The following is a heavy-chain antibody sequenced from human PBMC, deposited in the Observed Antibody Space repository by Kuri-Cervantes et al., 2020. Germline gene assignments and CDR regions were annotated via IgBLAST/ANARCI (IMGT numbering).Heavy chain of an antibody. CDR2: IVVGSGNT. J-gene: IGHJ5*02. D-gene: IGHD2-2*01. V-gene: IGHV1-58*01. Sequence: SVKVSCKASGFTFTSSAVQWVRQARGQRLEWMGWIVVGSGNTNYAQKFQERVTITRDMSTSTAYMELSSLRSEDTAVYYCARDSDQLQGRGWFDPWGQGPL. CDR1: GFTFTSSA. CDR3: ARDSDQLQGRGWFDP.